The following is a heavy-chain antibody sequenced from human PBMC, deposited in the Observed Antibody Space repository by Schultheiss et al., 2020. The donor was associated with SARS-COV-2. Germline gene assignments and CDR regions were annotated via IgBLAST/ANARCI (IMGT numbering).Heavy chain of an antibody. V-gene: IGHV3-21*01. J-gene: IGHJ5*02. Sequence: GGSLRLSCEASGFIFSGHYMSWVRQAPGKGLEWVSSISSSSSYIYYADSVKGRFTISRDNAKNSLYLQMNSLRAEDTAVYYCARDGRGSSSTGWFDPWGQGTLVTVSS. D-gene: IGHD6-13*01. CDR3: ARDGRGSSSTGWFDP. CDR2: ISSSSSYI. CDR1: GFIFSGHY.